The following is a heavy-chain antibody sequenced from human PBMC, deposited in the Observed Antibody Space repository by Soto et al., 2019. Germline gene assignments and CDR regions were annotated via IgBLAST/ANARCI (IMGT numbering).Heavy chain of an antibody. Sequence: GGSLGLSCAASGFRFNTYKVNWVRQAPGKGLEWVSYISSSGSTIYYADSVKGRFTISRHNAKNLLYLQMNSLRDEDTAVYFCARDAYDYDETGGSYRRWGQGTLVTVSS. D-gene: IGHD3-22*01. CDR3: ARDAYDYDETGGSYRR. V-gene: IGHV3-48*02. J-gene: IGHJ4*02. CDR1: GFRFNTYK. CDR2: ISSSGSTI.